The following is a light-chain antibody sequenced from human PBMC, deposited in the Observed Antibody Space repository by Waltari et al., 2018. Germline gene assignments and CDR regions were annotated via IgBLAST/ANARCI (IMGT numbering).Light chain of an antibody. CDR3: CSFADSSASWV. V-gene: IGLV2-23*02. J-gene: IGLJ3*02. CDR1: SSDVGTYYL. Sequence: QSALTQPASVSGSPGQSITIPCTGTSSDVGTYYLVSWYQQPPGKAPKLMIHDVNKRPSGVSPRFSGSKSGNTASLTISGLQAEDEADYYCCSFADSSASWVFGGGTKLTVL. CDR2: DVN.